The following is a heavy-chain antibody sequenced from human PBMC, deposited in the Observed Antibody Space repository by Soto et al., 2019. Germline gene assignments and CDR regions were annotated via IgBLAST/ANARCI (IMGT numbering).Heavy chain of an antibody. CDR2: TYHNGRA. CDR3: VRDRGYGTLDS. D-gene: IGHD5-12*01. CDR1: GGSITSDS. J-gene: IGHJ4*02. Sequence: QLQLQESGSGLVKPSQTLSLTCAVSGGSITSDSWSWIRQPPGKGLEWIGYTYHNGRAFYNSSLMRRVTMSVDMSKNQISLNLRSVTAADTAVYYCVRDRGYGTLDSWGQGTLVTVSS. V-gene: IGHV4-30-2*01.